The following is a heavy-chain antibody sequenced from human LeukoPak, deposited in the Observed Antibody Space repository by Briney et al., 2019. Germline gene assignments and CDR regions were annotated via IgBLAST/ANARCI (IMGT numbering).Heavy chain of an antibody. CDR3: VRDSGRLEGAFDI. CDR2: ISSSSSTI. D-gene: IGHD1-26*01. J-gene: IGHJ3*02. CDR1: GFTFSSYS. Sequence: PGGSLRLSCAASGFTFSSYSMNWVRQAPGKGLEWVSYISSSSSTIYYADSVKGRFTISRDNAKNSLYLQMNSLRAEDTAVYYCVRDSGRLEGAFDIWGQGTMVTVSS. V-gene: IGHV3-48*01.